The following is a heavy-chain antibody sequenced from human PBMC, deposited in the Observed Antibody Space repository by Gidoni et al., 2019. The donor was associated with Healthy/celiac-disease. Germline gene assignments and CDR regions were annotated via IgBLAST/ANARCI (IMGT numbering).Heavy chain of an antibody. J-gene: IGHJ6*02. Sequence: HVPLVESGGGVVQPVRYLRLSCAASGFPFSCYVMHWVRQAPGKGLEWVAVIWYDGSNKYYADSVKGRFTISRDNSKNTLYLKMNSLRAEDTAVYYCARWEIEPTGYDYYYYGMDVWGQGTTVTVSS. CDR1: GFPFSCYV. V-gene: IGHV3-33*01. D-gene: IGHD1-1*01. CDR2: IWYDGSNK. CDR3: ARWEIEPTGYDYYYYGMDV.